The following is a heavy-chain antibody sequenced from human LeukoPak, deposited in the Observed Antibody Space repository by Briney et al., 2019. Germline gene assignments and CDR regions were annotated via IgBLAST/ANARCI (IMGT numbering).Heavy chain of an antibody. Sequence: ASVKVSCKASGYTFTGYYMHWVRPAPGQGLEWMGWINPNSGGTNYAQKFQGRVTMTRDTSISTAYMELSRLRSDDTAVYYCARVFVSSGWYSADYWGQGTLVTVSS. CDR2: INPNSGGT. V-gene: IGHV1-2*02. D-gene: IGHD6-19*01. CDR3: ARVFVSSGWYSADY. J-gene: IGHJ4*02. CDR1: GYTFTGYY.